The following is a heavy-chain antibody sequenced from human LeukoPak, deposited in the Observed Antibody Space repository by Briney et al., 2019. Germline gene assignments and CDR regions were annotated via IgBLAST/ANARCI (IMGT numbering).Heavy chain of an antibody. CDR1: TITFSNYW. J-gene: IGHJ3*02. CDR2: IKQDGSEK. D-gene: IGHD3-10*01. CDR3: AKEASVLLWFGEFIADAFDI. V-gene: IGHV3-7*01. Sequence: GGSLRLSCAASTITFSNYWMSWVRQAPGKGLEWVANIKQDGSEKYYADSVKGRFTISRDNSKNTLYLQMNSLRAEDTAVYYCAKEASVLLWFGEFIADAFDIWGQGTMVTVSS.